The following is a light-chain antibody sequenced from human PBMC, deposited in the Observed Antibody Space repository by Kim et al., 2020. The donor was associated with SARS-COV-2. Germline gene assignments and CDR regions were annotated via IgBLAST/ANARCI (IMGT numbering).Light chain of an antibody. J-gene: IGKJ5*01. Sequence: EIVITQSPATLSVSPGERVTLSCRASQIFSSNLAWYQQKPGQAHRLIIYGASTRANGIPERFSGSGSGTEFTLTISNLQSEDFAVYYCLQYNNLPRTFGQGTRLEIK. CDR2: GAS. CDR3: LQYNNLPRT. CDR1: QIFSSN. V-gene: IGKV3-15*01.